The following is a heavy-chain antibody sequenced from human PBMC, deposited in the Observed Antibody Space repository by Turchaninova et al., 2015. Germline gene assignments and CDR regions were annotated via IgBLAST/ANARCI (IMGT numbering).Heavy chain of an antibody. V-gene: IGHV1-3*01. D-gene: IGHD2-15*01. CDR2: INAGNGNT. J-gene: IGHJ6*02. CDR3: ERDSSVDPYYHGKAV. Sequence: QVPLVQSGAEVKMPGASVMVSCKASGYTFTRYAMHWVRQAPGPRLASLGWINAGNGNTKYSQKFQGRVTSTGDTSARTAYMGLSSLRSEDTAENYCERDSSVDPYYHGKAVWGQGTTVTVSS. CDR1: GYTFTRYA.